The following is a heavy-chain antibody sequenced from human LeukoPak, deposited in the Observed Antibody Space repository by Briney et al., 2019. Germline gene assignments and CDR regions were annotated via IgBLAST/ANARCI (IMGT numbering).Heavy chain of an antibody. CDR3: ARGRYSYGGLDY. CDR2: INHSGST. Sequence: SETLSLTCAVYGGSFSGYYWSSIRQPPGKGLEWIGEINHSGSTNYNPSLKSRVTISVDTSKNQFSLKLSSVTAADTAVYYCARGRYSYGGLDYWGQGTLVTVSS. D-gene: IGHD5-18*01. V-gene: IGHV4-34*01. J-gene: IGHJ4*02. CDR1: GGSFSGYY.